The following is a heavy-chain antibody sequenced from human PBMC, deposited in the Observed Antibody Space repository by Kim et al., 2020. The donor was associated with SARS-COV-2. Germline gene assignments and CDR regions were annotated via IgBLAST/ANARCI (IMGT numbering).Heavy chain of an antibody. J-gene: IGHJ4*02. CDR3: ARNWNYGRFDY. D-gene: IGHD1-7*01. Sequence: SETLSLTCAVYGGSFSGYYWSWIRQPPGKGLEWIGEINHSGSTNYNPSLKSRVTISVDTSKNQFSLKLSSVTAADTAVYYCARNWNYGRFDYWGQGTLVT. CDR1: GGSFSGYY. CDR2: INHSGST. V-gene: IGHV4-34*01.